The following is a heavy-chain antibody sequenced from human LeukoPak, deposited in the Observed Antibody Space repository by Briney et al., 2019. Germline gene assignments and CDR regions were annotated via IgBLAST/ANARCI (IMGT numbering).Heavy chain of an antibody. CDR3: ARERTPGSGYGVDY. D-gene: IGHD6-25*01. CDR2: INPNINGT. Sequence: ASVKVSCKASGYTFTGYYIHWVRQAPGQELEWMGWINPNINGTNYAQKFQGRVTMTGDRSISTAYMELSRLRSDDTAVYYCARERTPGSGYGVDYWGQGTVVTVSS. J-gene: IGHJ4*02. V-gene: IGHV1-2*02. CDR1: GYTFTGYY.